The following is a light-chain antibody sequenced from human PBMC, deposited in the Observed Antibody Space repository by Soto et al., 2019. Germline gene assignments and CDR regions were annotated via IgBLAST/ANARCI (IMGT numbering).Light chain of an antibody. CDR2: DVN. J-gene: IGLJ2*01. CDR3: CSFTDTNTVV. CDR1: SSDVWAYNY. V-gene: IGLV2-11*01. Sequence: QSALTQPRSVSGAPGQSVTSSCTGTSSDVWAYNYVSWYQQRPGNAPKGMIYDVNKRPSGVADRFSGSKSGNTASLTISGLQAEDEADYYCCSFTDTNTVVFGGGTKLTVL.